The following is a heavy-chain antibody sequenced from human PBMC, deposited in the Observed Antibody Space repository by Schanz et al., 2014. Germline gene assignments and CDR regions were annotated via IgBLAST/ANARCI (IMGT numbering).Heavy chain of an antibody. CDR2: VSRSTPDI. CDR1: GFTFSTHA. D-gene: IGHD5-12*01. CDR3: ARKVVATIGGYYDN. Sequence: EVQLVESGGGVVQPGRSLRLSCAASGFTFSTHAMHWVRQAPGKGLEWVSYVSRSTPDIYYADSVKGRFTMSRDNAKNSVFLQMSSLRAEDTAVYYCARKVVATIGGYYDNWGQGTLVIVSS. J-gene: IGHJ4*02. V-gene: IGHV3-21*04.